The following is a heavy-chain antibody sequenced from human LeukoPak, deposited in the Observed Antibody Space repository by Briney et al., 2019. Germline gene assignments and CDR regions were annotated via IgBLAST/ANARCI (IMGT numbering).Heavy chain of an antibody. J-gene: IGHJ3*02. CDR1: GFTFSSYW. D-gene: IGHD3-22*01. CDR2: IKQDGSEK. V-gene: IGHV3-7*05. CDR3: ASYYDSSGYFDAFDI. Sequence: GGSLRLSCAASGFTFSSYWMSWVRQAPGKGLEWVANIKQDGSEKYYVDSVKGRFTISRDNAKNSLYLQMNSLRAEHTAVYYCASYYDSSGYFDAFDIWGQGTMVTVSS.